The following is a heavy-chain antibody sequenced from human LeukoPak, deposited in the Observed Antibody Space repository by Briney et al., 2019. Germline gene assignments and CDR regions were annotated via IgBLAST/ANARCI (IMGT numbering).Heavy chain of an antibody. Sequence: GGSLRLSCAASGFTFSSYAMSWVRQAPGKGLEWVSAISGSGGSTYYADSVKGRFTISRDNSKNTLYLQMNRLRAEDTAVYYCAKAPHRNRWLVKQYGMDVWGQGTTVTVSS. J-gene: IGHJ6*02. CDR1: GFTFSSYA. CDR3: AKAPHRNRWLVKQYGMDV. V-gene: IGHV3-23*01. CDR2: ISGSGGST. D-gene: IGHD6-19*01.